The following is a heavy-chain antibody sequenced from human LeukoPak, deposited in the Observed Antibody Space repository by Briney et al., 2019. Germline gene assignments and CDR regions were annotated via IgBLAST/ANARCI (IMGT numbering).Heavy chain of an antibody. J-gene: IGHJ3*02. Sequence: GGSLRLSCAASGFTFSSYSMNWVRQAPGKGLEWVSVIYSGGSTYYADSVKGRFTISRDNSKNTLYLQMNSLKAEDTAVYYCARTSDYYDSSGYNDAFDIWGQGTMVTVSS. D-gene: IGHD3-22*01. CDR3: ARTSDYYDSSGYNDAFDI. V-gene: IGHV3-66*01. CDR1: GFTFSSYS. CDR2: IYSGGST.